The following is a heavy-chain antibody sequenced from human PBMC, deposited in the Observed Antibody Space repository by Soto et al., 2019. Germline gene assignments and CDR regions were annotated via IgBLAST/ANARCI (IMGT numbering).Heavy chain of an antibody. Sequence: GGSLRLSCAATSAFRFSSYSRSWFRQTPGKGLEWVSAITGSGDKTYYADSVEGRFTISRDNSKDTHYLQMSSLRAEDTAIYYCATMRGFFEFWGQGTLVTVSS. CDR1: AFRFSSYS. D-gene: IGHD3-22*01. J-gene: IGHJ4*02. CDR2: ITGSGDKT. CDR3: ATMRGFFEF. V-gene: IGHV3-23*01.